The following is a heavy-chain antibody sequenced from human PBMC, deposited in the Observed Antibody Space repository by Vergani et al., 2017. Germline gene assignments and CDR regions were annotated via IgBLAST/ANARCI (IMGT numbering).Heavy chain of an antibody. Sequence: QVQLQQWGAGLLKPSETLSLTCAVYGGSFSGYYWSWIRQPPGKGLEWIGEINHSGSTNYNPSLKSRDTISVDTSKNQFSLKLSSVTAADTAVYYCARGGVAVPFDYWGQGTLVTVSS. CDR3: ARGGVAVPFDY. V-gene: IGHV4-34*01. CDR1: GGSFSGYY. D-gene: IGHD6-19*01. CDR2: INHSGST. J-gene: IGHJ4*02.